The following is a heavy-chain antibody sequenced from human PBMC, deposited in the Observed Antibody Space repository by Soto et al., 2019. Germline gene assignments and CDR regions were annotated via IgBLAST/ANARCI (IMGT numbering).Heavy chain of an antibody. CDR3: AKDRRADWESYYYYAMDV. J-gene: IGHJ6*02. CDR2: AIPVYGST. V-gene: IGHV1-69*01. CDR1: GGTFSNYA. D-gene: IGHD1-26*01. Sequence: QVQLVQSGAEVKKPGTSVKVSCEVSGGTFSNYAITWVRQAPGQGLEWLGGAIPVYGSTNYAQKFQGRVTITADASTRTAYMELSSLRSEDTAVYYCAKDRRADWESYYYYAMDVWGQGTTVTVSS.